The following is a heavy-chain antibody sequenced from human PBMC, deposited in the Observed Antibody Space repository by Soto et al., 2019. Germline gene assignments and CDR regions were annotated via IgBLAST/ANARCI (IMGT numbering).Heavy chain of an antibody. Sequence: QVQLVESGGGVVQPGRSLRLSCAASGFTFSSYAMHWVRQAPGKGLEWVAVISYDGSNKYYADSVKGRFTISRDNSKNTLDLQMNSLRAEDTAVYYCAREKEYYFDYWGQGTLVTVSS. CDR2: ISYDGSNK. D-gene: IGHD3-10*01. J-gene: IGHJ4*02. CDR1: GFTFSSYA. CDR3: AREKEYYFDY. V-gene: IGHV3-30-3*01.